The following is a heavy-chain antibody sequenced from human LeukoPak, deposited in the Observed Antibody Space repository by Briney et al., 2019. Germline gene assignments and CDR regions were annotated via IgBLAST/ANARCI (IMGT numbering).Heavy chain of an antibody. CDR1: GFTFSSYA. Sequence: PGGSLRLSCAASGFTFSSYAMHWVRQAPGKGLEWVAVISYDGSNKYYADSMKGRFTISRDNSKNTLYLQMNSLRAEDTAVYYCARSRSHIAVADNPHDAFDIWGQGTMVTVSS. J-gene: IGHJ3*02. CDR2: ISYDGSNK. D-gene: IGHD6-19*01. CDR3: ARSRSHIAVADNPHDAFDI. V-gene: IGHV3-30-3*01.